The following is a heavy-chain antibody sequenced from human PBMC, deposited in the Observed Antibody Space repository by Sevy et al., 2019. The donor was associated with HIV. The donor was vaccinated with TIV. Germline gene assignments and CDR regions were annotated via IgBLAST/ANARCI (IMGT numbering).Heavy chain of an antibody. J-gene: IGHJ4*02. D-gene: IGHD6-6*01. CDR2: INPNSGGT. CDR3: ARDQEYSSSSAYNY. Sequence: ASVKVSCKASGYTFTGYYMHWVRQAPGQGLEWMGRINPNSGGTNYAQKFQGRDTMTRDTSISTAYMELSRLRSDDTAVYYCARDQEYSSSSAYNYWGQGTLVTVSS. CDR1: GYTFTGYY. V-gene: IGHV1-2*06.